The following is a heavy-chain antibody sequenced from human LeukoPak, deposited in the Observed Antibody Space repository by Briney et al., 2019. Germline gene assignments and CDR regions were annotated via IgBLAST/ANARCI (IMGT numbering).Heavy chain of an antibody. CDR3: AKDGVWRSKGLPTKNHMDV. Sequence: GGSLRLSCVASGFTFSSYWMTWVRQPPGKGLEWVANIKTGGSQIYYVDYVKGRFTISRDNAKNTLYLQMNSLRPDDMALYYCAKDGVWRSKGLPTKNHMDVWGEGTTVTVSS. D-gene: IGHD2-21*01. V-gene: IGHV3-7*03. CDR2: IKTGGSQI. CDR1: GFTFSSYW. J-gene: IGHJ6*03.